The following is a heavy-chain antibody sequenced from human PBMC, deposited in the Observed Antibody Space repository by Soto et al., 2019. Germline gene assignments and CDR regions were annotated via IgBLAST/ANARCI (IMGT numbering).Heavy chain of an antibody. CDR3: ARGSIFGVVTLYFDY. CDR2: ISANIGNT. V-gene: IGHV1-18*01. D-gene: IGHD3-3*01. CDR1: GYTFTSYG. Sequence: QVQLVQSGAEVKKPGASVKVSCKASGYTFTSYGISWVRQAPGQGLKGRGWISANIGNTNYAQKLQGRVTMTTDTSTSTAYMELRSLRSDDTAVYYCARGSIFGVVTLYFDYWGQGTLVTVSS. J-gene: IGHJ4*02.